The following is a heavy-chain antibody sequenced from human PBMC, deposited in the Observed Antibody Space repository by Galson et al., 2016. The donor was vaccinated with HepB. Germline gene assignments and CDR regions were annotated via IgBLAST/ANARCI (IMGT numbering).Heavy chain of an antibody. CDR2: ISYDGGCN. Sequence: SCTASGYTFTRYYMHWVRQAPGKGLKWVAVISYDGGCNYYADSVKGRFTISRDNSKNTLYLQMNSLRAEDSAVYYCARVIGGTLDALDTWGQGTMVTVSS. V-gene: IGHV3-30*04. CDR3: ARVIGGTLDALDT. J-gene: IGHJ3*02. D-gene: IGHD2-21*01. CDR1: GYTFTRYY.